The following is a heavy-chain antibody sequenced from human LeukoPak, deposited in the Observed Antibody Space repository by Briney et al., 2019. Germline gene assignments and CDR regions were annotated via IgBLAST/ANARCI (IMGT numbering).Heavy chain of an antibody. V-gene: IGHV3-21*01. CDR1: GFTFSSYS. CDR3: ARLQQLEAFDI. D-gene: IGHD6-13*01. J-gene: IGHJ3*02. CDR2: ISSSSSYI. Sequence: GGSLRLSCAASGFTFSSYSMNWVRQAPGKGLEWVSSISSSSSYIYYADSVKGRFTISRDNAKNSLYLQMNSLRAEDTAVYYCARLQQLEAFDIWGQGTMVTVSS.